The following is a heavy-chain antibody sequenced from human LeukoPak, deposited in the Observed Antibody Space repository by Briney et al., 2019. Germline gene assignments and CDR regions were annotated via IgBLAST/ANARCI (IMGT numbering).Heavy chain of an antibody. V-gene: IGHV3-48*03. Sequence: GGSLRLSCAASGFTFSSYEMNWVRQAPGKGLEWVSYISSSGSTIYYADSVKGRFTISRGNAKNTLYLQMNSLRAEDMAVYYCARGGWRGLDGYFDLWSRGTLVTVSS. CDR3: ARGGWRGLDGYFDL. CDR2: ISSSGSTI. J-gene: IGHJ2*01. D-gene: IGHD6-19*01. CDR1: GFTFSSYE.